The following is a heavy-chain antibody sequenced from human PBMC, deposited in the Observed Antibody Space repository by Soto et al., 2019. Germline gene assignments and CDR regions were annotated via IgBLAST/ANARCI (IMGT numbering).Heavy chain of an antibody. CDR1: GFTFDDHT. D-gene: IGHD6-19*01. V-gene: IGHV3-43*01. CDR2: ISWDGGST. J-gene: IGHJ6*02. Sequence: PGGSLRLSCAASGFTFDDHTMHWVRQAPGKGLEWVSLISWDGGSTYYADSVKGRFTISRDNSKNSLYLQMNSLRTEDTALYYCAKERHSSGWYGLRTDYGMDVWGQGTTVTVSS. CDR3: AKERHSSGWYGLRTDYGMDV.